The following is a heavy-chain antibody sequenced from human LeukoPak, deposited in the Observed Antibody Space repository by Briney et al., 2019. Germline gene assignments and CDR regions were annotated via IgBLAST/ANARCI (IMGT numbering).Heavy chain of an antibody. CDR2: ISAYNGNT. V-gene: IGHV1-18*01. Sequence: GASVTVSCKASGYTFTSYGISWVRQAPGQGLEWMGWISAYNGNTNYAQKLQGRVTMTTDTSTSTAYMELRSLRSDGTAVYYCARDLSDYGDYFFTYYFDYWGQGTLVTVSS. D-gene: IGHD4-17*01. CDR3: ARDLSDYGDYFFTYYFDY. J-gene: IGHJ4*02. CDR1: GYTFTSYG.